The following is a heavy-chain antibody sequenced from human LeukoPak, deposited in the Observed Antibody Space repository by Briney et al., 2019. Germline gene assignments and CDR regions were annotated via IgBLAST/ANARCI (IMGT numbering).Heavy chain of an antibody. V-gene: IGHV1-69*05. CDR1: GYTFTSYD. Sequence: ASVKVSCKASGYTFTSYDINWVRQATGQGLEWMGGIIPIFGTANYAQKFQGRVTITTDESTSTAYMELSSLRSEDTAVYYCARAPNWNYGFDYWGQGTLVTVSS. J-gene: IGHJ4*02. CDR3: ARAPNWNYGFDY. CDR2: IIPIFGTA. D-gene: IGHD1-7*01.